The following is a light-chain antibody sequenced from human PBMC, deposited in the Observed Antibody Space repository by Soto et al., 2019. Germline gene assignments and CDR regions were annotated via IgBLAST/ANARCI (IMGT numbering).Light chain of an antibody. J-gene: IGLJ2*01. V-gene: IGLV2-14*03. CDR3: SSYTCSDTVI. CDR1: SSDVGAYNY. Sequence: QSVLTQPASVSGSPGQSITISCTGTSSDVGAYNYVCWYQHHAGKVPKLIIYDVTDRPSGVSNRFSGSKSGNTASLTISGLQAEDEAYYYCSSYTCSDTVIFGGGTKVTVL. CDR2: DVT.